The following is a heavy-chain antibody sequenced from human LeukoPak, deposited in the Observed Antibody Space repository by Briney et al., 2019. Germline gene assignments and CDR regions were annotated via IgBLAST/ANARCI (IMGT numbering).Heavy chain of an antibody. D-gene: IGHD6-6*01. CDR2: IYYSGST. CDR3: ARGYSSSLYYYYYMDV. V-gene: IGHV4-59*01. CDR1: GGSISSYY. Sequence: SETLSLTCTVSGGSISSYYWSWIRQPPGKGLEWIGNIYYSGSTNYNPSLKSRVTISVDTSKNQFSLKLSSVTAADTAVYYCARGYSSSLYYYYYMDVWGKGTTVTVSS. J-gene: IGHJ6*03.